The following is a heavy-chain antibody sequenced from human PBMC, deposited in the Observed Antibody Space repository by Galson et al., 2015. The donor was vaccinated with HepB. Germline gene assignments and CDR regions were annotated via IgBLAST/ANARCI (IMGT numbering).Heavy chain of an antibody. J-gene: IGHJ2*01. CDR1: GFTFSSYA. Sequence: LRLSCAASGFTFSSYAMSWVRQAPGKGLEWVSAISGSGGSTYYADSVKGRFTISRDNSKNTLFLQMTGLRAEDTATYYCARHRGGGGRAYYSFDLWGRGTLVSVSS. CDR2: ISGSGGST. CDR3: ARHRGGGGRAYYSFDL. V-gene: IGHV3-23*01. D-gene: IGHD3-10*01.